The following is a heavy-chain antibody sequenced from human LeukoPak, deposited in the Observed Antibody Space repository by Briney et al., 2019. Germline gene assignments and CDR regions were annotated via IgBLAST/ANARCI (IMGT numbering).Heavy chain of an antibody. V-gene: IGHV1-24*01. J-gene: IGHJ4*02. Sequence: ASVKVSCKVSGYTLTELSMHWVRQAPGKGLEWMGGFDPEDGETIYAQKFQGRVTMTEDTSTDTAYMELSSLRSEDTAVYYCATPLTMVRGVISYQGDYWGQGTLVTVSS. CDR3: ATPLTMVRGVISYQGDY. CDR2: FDPEDGET. D-gene: IGHD3-10*01. CDR1: GYTLTELS.